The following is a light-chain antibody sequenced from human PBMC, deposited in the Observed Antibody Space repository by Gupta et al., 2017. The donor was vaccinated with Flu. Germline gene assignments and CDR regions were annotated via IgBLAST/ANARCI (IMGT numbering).Light chain of an antibody. V-gene: IGKV1-39*01. CDR2: AAS. J-gene: IGKJ1*01. CDR1: QSISSY. CDR3: PQSDSTLGT. Sequence: DIQMTQSPSSLSASVGDRVTITCRASQSISSYLNWYQQKPGKAPKLLIYAASSLQSGVPSRFSGSGSGTDFTLTISRLQPEDFATYDCPQSDSTLGTFGQGTKVEIK.